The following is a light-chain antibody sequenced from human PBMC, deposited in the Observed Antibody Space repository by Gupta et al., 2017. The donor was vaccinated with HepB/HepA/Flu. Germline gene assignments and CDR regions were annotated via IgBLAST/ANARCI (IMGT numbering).Light chain of an antibody. V-gene: IGLV2-23*02. CDR3: YADVGSNSVV. Sequence: SALTQPAPGPGSPGPSLHISCTGSSSDVGSYNIVSWHHKDSAQAHNLIIHEVSKRPSGVADRFSGSKSGDTASLTISGRQAEDEADYYCYADVGSNSVVFGGGTKLTVL. CDR2: EVS. CDR1: SSDVGSYNI. J-gene: IGLJ2*01.